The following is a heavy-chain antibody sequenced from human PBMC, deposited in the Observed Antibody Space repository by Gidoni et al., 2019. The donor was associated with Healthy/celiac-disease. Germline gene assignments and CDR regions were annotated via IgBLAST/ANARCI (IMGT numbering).Heavy chain of an antibody. D-gene: IGHD6-13*01. J-gene: IGHJ4*02. V-gene: IGHV4-61*01. CDR2: IYYSGST. Sequence: QVKLQESGPGLVNPSETLYLTSTVSGGSVSSGSYYWSWIRQPPGKGLEWIWYIYYSGSTNYNPSLKSRVTISVDTSKDQFSLKLSSVTAADTAVYYCASGIAAAVSTYWGQGTLVTVSS. CDR3: ASGIAAAVSTY. CDR1: GGSVSSGSYY.